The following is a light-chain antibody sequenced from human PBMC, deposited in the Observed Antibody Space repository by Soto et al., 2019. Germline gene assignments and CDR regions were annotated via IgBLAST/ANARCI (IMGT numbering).Light chain of an antibody. J-gene: IGLJ2*01. V-gene: IGLV2-14*03. CDR3: SSYSRSDTLV. CDR2: DVR. Sequence: QSALTQPASVSGSPGQSITISCTGTSSDVGGHNFVSWYQQHPGRAPKLMIYDVRNRPSGVSNRFSGSKSANTASLVISGLQAEDEADYYCSSYSRSDTLVFGGGTQLTVL. CDR1: SSDVGGHNF.